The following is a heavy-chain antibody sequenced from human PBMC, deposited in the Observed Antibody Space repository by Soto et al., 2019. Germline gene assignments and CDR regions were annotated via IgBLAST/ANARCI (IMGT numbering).Heavy chain of an antibody. J-gene: IGHJ5*02. D-gene: IGHD2-21*01. CDR3: AKIAMGWFAP. Sequence: GGSLRLSCTASGFSFCSYAMSWVRQAPGKGLEWVSAISGSGGRTYYADSVKGRFVVSRDNDKHTVYLHMSSLTGEDTAVYFSAKIAMGWFAPWGQGTQVTVSS. V-gene: IGHV3-23*01. CDR1: GFSFCSYA. CDR2: ISGSGGRT.